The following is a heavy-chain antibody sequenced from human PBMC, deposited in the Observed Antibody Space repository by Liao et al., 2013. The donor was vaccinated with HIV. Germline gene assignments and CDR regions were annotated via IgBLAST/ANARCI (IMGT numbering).Heavy chain of an antibody. D-gene: IGHD5-18*01. V-gene: IGHV4-34*01. CDR1: GGSFSGYY. Sequence: QVQLQQWGAGLLKPSETLSLTCAVYGGSFSGYYWSWIRQPPGKGLEWIGEINHSGSTNYNPSLKSRVTISIDTSKNQFSLKLKSVTAADTAVYYCARGGRWIHLWFFDYWGQGTLVTVSS. J-gene: IGHJ4*02. CDR2: INHSGST. CDR3: ARGGRWIHLWFFDY.